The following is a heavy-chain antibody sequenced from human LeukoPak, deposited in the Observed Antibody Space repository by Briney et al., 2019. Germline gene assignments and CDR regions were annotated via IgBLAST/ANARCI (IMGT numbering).Heavy chain of an antibody. J-gene: IGHJ4*02. CDR3: AKSKTLLGGYSSSSGSDY. CDR2: IRYDGSNK. CDR1: GFTFSSYG. D-gene: IGHD6-6*01. V-gene: IGHV3-30*02. Sequence: GGSLRLSCAASGFTFSSYGMHWVRQAPGKGLEWVAFIRYDGSNKYYADSVKGRFTISRDNSKNTLYLQMNSLRAEDTAVYYCAKSKTLLGGYSSSSGSDYWGQGTLVTVSS.